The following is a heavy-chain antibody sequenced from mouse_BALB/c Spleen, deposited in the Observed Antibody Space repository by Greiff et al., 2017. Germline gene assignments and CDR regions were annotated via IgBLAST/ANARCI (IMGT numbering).Heavy chain of an antibody. J-gene: IGHJ1*01. D-gene: IGHD1-3*01. V-gene: IGHV1-31*01. Sequence: EVQLQESGPELVKPGASVKISCTASGFSFTGYYMHWVQQSPVKSLEWIGRINPYNGATSYNQNFKDKASLTVDKSASTAYMELHSLTSEDSAVYYCSRWDNYEDDGYFDVWGEGTTVTVSS. CDR2: INPYNGAT. CDR3: SRWDNYEDDGYFDV. CDR1: GFSFTGYY.